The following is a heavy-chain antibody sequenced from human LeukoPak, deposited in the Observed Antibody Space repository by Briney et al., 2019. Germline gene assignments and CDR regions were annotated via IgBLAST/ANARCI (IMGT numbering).Heavy chain of an antibody. V-gene: IGHV3-74*01. D-gene: IGHD3-10*01. CDR2: INSDGSST. J-gene: IGHJ4*02. Sequence: PGGSLRLSCAASGFTFSSYWMHWVRQAPGKGLVWVSRINSDGSSTSYADSVKGRFTISRDNAKNTLYLQINSLRAEDTAVYYCARDPLELLWFGEFDYWGQGTLVTVSS. CDR3: ARDPLELLWFGEFDY. CDR1: GFTFSSYW.